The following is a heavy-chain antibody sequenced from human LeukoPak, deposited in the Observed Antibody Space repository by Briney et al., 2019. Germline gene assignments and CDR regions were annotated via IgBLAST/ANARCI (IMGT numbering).Heavy chain of an antibody. CDR1: GFTFSSYW. D-gene: IGHD6-19*01. CDR2: SNSDGSST. J-gene: IGHJ3*02. V-gene: IGHV3-74*01. Sequence: PGGSLRLSCAASGFTFSSYWMHWGRQAPGKGLVWVSRSNSDGSSTTYADSVKGRFTISRDNAKNTLYLQMNSLRAEDTAVYYCAREPRIAVAGTGPAAFDIWGQGTMVTVSS. CDR3: AREPRIAVAGTGPAAFDI.